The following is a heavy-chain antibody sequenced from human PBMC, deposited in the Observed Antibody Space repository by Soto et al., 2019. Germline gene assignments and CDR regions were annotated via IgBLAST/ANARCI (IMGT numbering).Heavy chain of an antibody. D-gene: IGHD2-15*01. V-gene: IGHV4-34*02. Sequence: QVQLQQWGAGLLKPSETLSLTCAVYGESLNGYYWSWIRQPPGTGLEWIGEVSHNGRSNYNPSLTGRVTISMHTAKNQFSLILNSVTAADTAAYYCARGQWSDRFLNWGQGALVTVS. CDR3: ARGQWSDRFLN. CDR1: GESLNGYY. J-gene: IGHJ4*02. CDR2: VSHNGRS.